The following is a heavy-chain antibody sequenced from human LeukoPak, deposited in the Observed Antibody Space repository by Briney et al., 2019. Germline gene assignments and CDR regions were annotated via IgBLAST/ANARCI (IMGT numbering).Heavy chain of an antibody. V-gene: IGHV4-39*07. D-gene: IGHD5-18*01. CDR3: ARVPYSYGLIVRGFDY. Sequence: PSETLSLTCTVSGGSISSGGYYWSWIRQPPGKGLEWIGEINHSGSTNYNPSLKSRVTISVDTSKNQFSLKLSSVTAADTAVYYCARVPYSYGLIVRGFDYWGQGTLVTVSS. J-gene: IGHJ4*02. CDR2: INHSGST. CDR1: GGSISSGGYY.